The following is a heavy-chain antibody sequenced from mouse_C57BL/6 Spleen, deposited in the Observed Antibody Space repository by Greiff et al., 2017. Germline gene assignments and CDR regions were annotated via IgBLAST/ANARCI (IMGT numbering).Heavy chain of an antibody. V-gene: IGHV1-53*01. D-gene: IGHD2-3*01. J-gene: IGHJ3*01. CDR1: GYTFTSYW. CDR2: INPSNGGT. Sequence: QVQLQQPGTELVKPGASVKLSCKASGYTFTSYWMHWVTQRPGQGLEWIGNINPSNGGTNYNEKIKSKATLTVDKSSSTAYMQRSSLTAEDSAVYYCARYDGYYGFAYWGQGTLVTVSA. CDR3: ARYDGYYGFAY.